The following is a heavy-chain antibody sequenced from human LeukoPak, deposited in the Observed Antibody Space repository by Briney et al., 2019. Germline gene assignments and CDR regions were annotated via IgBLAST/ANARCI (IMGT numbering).Heavy chain of an antibody. V-gene: IGHV3-23*01. CDR2: ISGSGGST. Sequence: GGSLRLSCAASGFTFSSYAISRVRQAPGKGLEWVSAISGSGGSTYYADSVKGRFTISRDNSKNTLYLQMNSLRADDTAVYYCAKDPRGWLSTPDYWGQGTLVTVSS. J-gene: IGHJ4*02. CDR3: AKDPRGWLSTPDY. D-gene: IGHD3-22*01. CDR1: GFTFSSYA.